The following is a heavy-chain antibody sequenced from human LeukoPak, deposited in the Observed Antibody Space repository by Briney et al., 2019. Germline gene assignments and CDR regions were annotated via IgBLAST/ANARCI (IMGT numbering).Heavy chain of an antibody. CDR2: ISGSAATI. D-gene: IGHD2-2*01. Sequence: PGGSLRLSCAASGFTFSNYGMTWVRQAPGKGLEWVSSISGSAATISYADSVKGRFTISRDNSKNTLYLQMNSLRAEDTAVYYCTHGSMYQLDYWGQGTLVTVSS. J-gene: IGHJ4*02. CDR3: THGSMYQLDY. CDR1: GFTFSNYG. V-gene: IGHV3-23*01.